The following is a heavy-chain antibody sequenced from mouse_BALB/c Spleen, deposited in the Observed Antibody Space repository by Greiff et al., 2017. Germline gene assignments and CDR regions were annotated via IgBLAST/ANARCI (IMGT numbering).Heavy chain of an antibody. CDR1: GFTFSDYY. CDR3: ARGWLLRGAMDY. CDR2: ISDGGSYT. V-gene: IGHV5-4*02. J-gene: IGHJ4*01. D-gene: IGHD2-3*01. Sequence: EVKLVESGGGLVKPGGSLKLSCAASGFTFSDYYMYWVRQTPEKRLEWVATISDGGSYTYYPDSVKGRFTISRDNAKTNLYLQMSSLKSEDTAMYYCARGWLLRGAMDYWGQGTSVTVSS.